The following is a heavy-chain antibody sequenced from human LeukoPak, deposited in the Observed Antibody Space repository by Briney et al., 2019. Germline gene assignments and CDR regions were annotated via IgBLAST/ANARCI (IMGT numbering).Heavy chain of an antibody. V-gene: IGHV1-18*04. J-gene: IGHJ5*02. CDR2: ISAYNGNT. CDR3: ARDEDYGDYGSWFDP. D-gene: IGHD4-17*01. CDR1: GYTFTSYG. Sequence: GATVKVSCKASGYTFTSYGISWVRQAPGQGLEWMGWISAYNGNTNYAQSLQGRVTLTTDRSTSTAYMELRSLRSDDTAVYYCARDEDYGDYGSWFDPWGQGTPVTVSS.